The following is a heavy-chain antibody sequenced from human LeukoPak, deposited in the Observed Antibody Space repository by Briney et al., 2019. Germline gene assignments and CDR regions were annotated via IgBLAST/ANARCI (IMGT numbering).Heavy chain of an antibody. CDR3: ATALGPDP. J-gene: IGHJ5*02. Sequence: GGSLRLSCAASGFTFSSFAMSWVRQAPGKGLEWVSAISGSGDSTYYADSVKGRFTISRDNSKNTLYLQMNSLRAGDTAVYYCATALGPDPWGQGTLVTVSS. V-gene: IGHV3-23*01. CDR2: ISGSGDST. CDR1: GFTFSSFA.